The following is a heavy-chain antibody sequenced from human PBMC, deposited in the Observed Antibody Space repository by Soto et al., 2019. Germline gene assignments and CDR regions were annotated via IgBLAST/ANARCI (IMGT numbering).Heavy chain of an antibody. CDR2: IYYSGST. CDR1: GDSISSGGYD. J-gene: IGHJ4*02. D-gene: IGHD6-13*01. CDR3: ARATPAAGTPY. V-gene: IGHV4-31*03. Sequence: QVQLQESGPGLVEPSQTLSLTCTVSGDSISSGGYDWSWIRQHPGKGLEWIGYIYYSGSTYYNPSLKIRFTVSADTSKNQFSLSVSSVTAAATAVYYCARATPAAGTPYWGQGTLVTVSS.